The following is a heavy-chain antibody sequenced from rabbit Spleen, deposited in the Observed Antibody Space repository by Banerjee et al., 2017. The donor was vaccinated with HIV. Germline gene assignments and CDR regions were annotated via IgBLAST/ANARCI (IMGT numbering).Heavy chain of an antibody. V-gene: IGHV1S21*01. J-gene: IGHJ4*01. CDR3: VRVGYGVYGYINL. D-gene: IGHD6-1*01. CDR1: GFTLSSYG. Sequence: EHLKESGGGLVQPGGSLKLSCTASGFTLSSYGVSWVRQAPGKGLEWIGYIDPVFGSTYYASWAKGRFTITRTSSTTVDLKMTSLTAADTATYFCVRVGYGVYGYINLWGPGTLVTVS. CDR2: IDPVFGST.